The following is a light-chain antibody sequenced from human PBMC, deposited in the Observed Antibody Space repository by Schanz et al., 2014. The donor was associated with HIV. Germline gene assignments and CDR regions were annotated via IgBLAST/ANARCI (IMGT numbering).Light chain of an antibody. CDR1: QYISRW. CDR2: QAS. V-gene: IGKV1-5*03. CDR3: QQFHTYPYT. Sequence: DIQMTQSPSTLSASVGDGVTITCRASQYISRWLAWYQQKPGQAPHLLIYQASTLQTGVSSRFSGSGSGTEFTLTISGLLPDDFATYFCQQFHTYPYTFGHGTKLEI. J-gene: IGKJ2*01.